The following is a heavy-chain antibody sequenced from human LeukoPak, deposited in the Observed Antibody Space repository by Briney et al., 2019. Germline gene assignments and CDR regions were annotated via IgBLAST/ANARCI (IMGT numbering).Heavy chain of an antibody. CDR1: EYTLTELS. CDR3: ATLNHSGSYWFDY. D-gene: IGHD1-26*01. CDR2: FDPEDGET. V-gene: IGHV1-24*01. Sequence: GASVKVSYKVSEYTLTELSMHWVRQAPGKGLEWMGGFDPEDGETIYAQKFQGRVTMTEDTSTDTAYMELSSLRSEDTAVYYCATLNHSGSYWFDYWGQGTLVTVSS. J-gene: IGHJ4*02.